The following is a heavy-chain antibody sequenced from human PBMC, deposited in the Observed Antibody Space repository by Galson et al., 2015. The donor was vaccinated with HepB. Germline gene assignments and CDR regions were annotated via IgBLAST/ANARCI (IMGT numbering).Heavy chain of an antibody. V-gene: IGHV3-21*01. CDR3: AREQERGDLGFDP. Sequence: SLRLSCAASGFTFSSYAMNWVRQAPGKGLEWVSSISSSSSYIYYADSVKGRFTISRDNAKNSLYLQMNSLRAEDTAVYYCAREQERGDLGFDPWGQGTLVTVSS. CDR1: GFTFSSYA. CDR2: ISSSSSYI. D-gene: IGHD3-16*01. J-gene: IGHJ5*02.